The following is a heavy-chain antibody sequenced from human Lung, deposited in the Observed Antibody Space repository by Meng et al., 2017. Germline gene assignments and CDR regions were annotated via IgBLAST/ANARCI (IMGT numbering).Heavy chain of an antibody. D-gene: IGHD4-11*01. CDR2: INHSGST. J-gene: IGHJ4*02. V-gene: IGHV4-34*01. CDR3: ARGPTTMAHDFDY. CDR1: GGSFSDYY. Sequence: QVQLQQWGAGLLKPSEDLFLTFVVSGGSFSDYYWSWIRQPPGKGLEWIGEINHSGSTNYNPSLESRATISVDTSQNNLSLKLSSVTAADSAVYYCARGPTTMAHDFDYWGQGTLVTVSS.